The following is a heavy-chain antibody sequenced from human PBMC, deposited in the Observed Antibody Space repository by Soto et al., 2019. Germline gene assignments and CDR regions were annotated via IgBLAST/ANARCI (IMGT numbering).Heavy chain of an antibody. V-gene: IGHV3-7*01. CDR3: XXXXXXXGWDXHNWFAP. CDR1: GFTFSTYW. D-gene: IGHD1-26*01. J-gene: IGHJ5*02. CDR2: IKEDGSDK. Sequence: XRLSCAASGFTFSTYWMSWVRQAPGKGLEWVANIKEDGSDKYYVESVRGRFTISRDNAKNSLYLQMNSLRAEDTAVYYXXXXXXXXGWDXHNWFAPWGXGTLVTVSS.